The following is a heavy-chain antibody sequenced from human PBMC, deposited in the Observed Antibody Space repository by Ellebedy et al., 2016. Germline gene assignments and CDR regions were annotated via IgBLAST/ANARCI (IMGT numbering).Heavy chain of an antibody. CDR1: GGSISIDGYY. V-gene: IGHV4-31*03. D-gene: IGHD1-26*01. Sequence: SETLSLTCTVSGGSISIDGYYWIWIRQHPGKGLDWIGYXHYSGATYYNPSLRSRVTISVDTSENQFSLKLNSMTAADAAVYYCARVATGGATEHWGQGTLVTVSS. J-gene: IGHJ4*02. CDR2: XHYSGAT. CDR3: ARVATGGATEH.